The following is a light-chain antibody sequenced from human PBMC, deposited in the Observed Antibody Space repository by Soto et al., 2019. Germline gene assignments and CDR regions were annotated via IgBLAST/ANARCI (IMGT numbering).Light chain of an antibody. CDR2: DVL. CDR1: QSISSW. CDR3: QQYDKLPIT. Sequence: DIQMTQSPSTLSASVGDRVTITCRASQSISSWLAWYQQKPGKAPKLLIYDVLNLETGVPSRFSGSGSGAYFTLTISSLQPEDIATYYCQQYDKLPITFGQGTRLEI. J-gene: IGKJ5*01. V-gene: IGKV1-33*01.